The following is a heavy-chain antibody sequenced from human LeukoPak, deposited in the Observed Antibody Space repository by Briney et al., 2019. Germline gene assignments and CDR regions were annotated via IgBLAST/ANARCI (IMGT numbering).Heavy chain of an antibody. V-gene: IGHV4-4*07. Sequence: PSETLSLTCTVSGGSISSYYWSWIRQPAWKGLEWIGRIYASGSTNYNPSLKSRVTMSVDTSKNQFSLKLSSVTAADTAVYYCARDSSSFAFDIWGQGTMVTVSS. CDR2: IYASGST. D-gene: IGHD6-6*01. CDR1: GGSISSYY. J-gene: IGHJ3*02. CDR3: ARDSSSFAFDI.